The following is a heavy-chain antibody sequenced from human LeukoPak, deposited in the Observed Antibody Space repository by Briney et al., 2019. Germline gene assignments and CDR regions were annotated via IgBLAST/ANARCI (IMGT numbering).Heavy chain of an antibody. CDR2: ISSSSSDI. D-gene: IGHD2-15*01. CDR1: GFTFSSYS. J-gene: IGHJ4*02. V-gene: IGHV3-21*01. CDR3: ARDLRPPDRSGGSCRAFEGDY. Sequence: GGSLRLSCAASGFTFSSYSMNWVRQAPGKGLECVSSISSSSSDIYYADSVKGRFTISRDNAKTALFLQMNSLRAEDTAVDYCARDLRPPDRSGGSCRAFEGDYWGQGTLVTVSS.